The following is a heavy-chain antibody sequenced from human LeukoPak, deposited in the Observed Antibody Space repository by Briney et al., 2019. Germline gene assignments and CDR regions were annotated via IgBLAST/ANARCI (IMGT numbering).Heavy chain of an antibody. J-gene: IGHJ4*02. D-gene: IGHD3-3*01. V-gene: IGHV1-18*01. CDR3: ARRIMYYDFWSGSYFDY. CDR2: ISGYNGNT. Sequence: ASVKASCKASGYTFTSYGISWVRQAPGQGLEWMGWISGYNGNTNYAQKFQGRVTMTTDTSTSTAYMELRSLRSDDTAVYYCARRIMYYDFWSGSYFDYWGQGTLVTVSS. CDR1: GYTFTSYG.